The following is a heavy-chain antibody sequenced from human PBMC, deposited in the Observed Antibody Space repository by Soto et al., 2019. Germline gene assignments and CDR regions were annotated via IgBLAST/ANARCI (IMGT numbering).Heavy chain of an antibody. D-gene: IGHD6-19*01. J-gene: IGHJ5*02. Sequence: GGSLRLSCAVSGFTFSSYWMSWVRQAPGKGLEWVANIKQDGSEKYYVDSVKGRFTISRDNAKNSLYLQMNSLRAEDTAVYYCARDSAPGSGWNNWFDPWGQGTLVTVSS. CDR1: GFTFSSYW. CDR2: IKQDGSEK. CDR3: ARDSAPGSGWNNWFDP. V-gene: IGHV3-7*03.